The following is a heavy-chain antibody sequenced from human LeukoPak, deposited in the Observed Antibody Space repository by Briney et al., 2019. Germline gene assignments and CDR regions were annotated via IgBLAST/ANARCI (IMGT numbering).Heavy chain of an antibody. D-gene: IGHD1-26*01. CDR3: AILAPVVGATTGGY. J-gene: IGHJ4*02. Sequence: AGGSLRLSCAASGFAFSSYGMHWVRQAPGKGLEWVAVISYDGSNKYYADSVKGRFTISRDNSKNTLYLQMNSLRAEDTAVYYCAILAPVVGATTGGYWGQGTLVTVSS. V-gene: IGHV3-30*03. CDR1: GFAFSSYG. CDR2: ISYDGSNK.